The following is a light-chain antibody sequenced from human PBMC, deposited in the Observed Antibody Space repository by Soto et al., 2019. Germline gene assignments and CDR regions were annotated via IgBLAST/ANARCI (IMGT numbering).Light chain of an antibody. Sequence: EIVLTQSRATLSLSPGERATLSCRASQSVNSYLGWYQQKPGQAPRLLIYDASNRATGIPARFSGSGSGTDFTLTISSLEPEDFAVYYCQQRSKWPITFGQGTRLEIK. CDR1: QSVNSY. J-gene: IGKJ5*01. V-gene: IGKV3-11*01. CDR2: DAS. CDR3: QQRSKWPIT.